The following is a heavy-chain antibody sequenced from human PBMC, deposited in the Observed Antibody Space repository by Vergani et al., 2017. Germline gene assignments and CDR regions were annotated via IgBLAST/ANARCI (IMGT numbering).Heavy chain of an antibody. CDR3: AKDRSDFWSGLGGQDAFDI. CDR2: ISGSGGST. V-gene: IGHV3-23*04. J-gene: IGHJ3*02. D-gene: IGHD3-3*01. CDR1: GFTFSSYA. Sequence: EVQLVESGGGLVKPGGSLRLSCAASGFTFSSYAMSWVRQAPGKGLEWVSAISGSGGSTDYADSVKGRFTISRDNSKNTLYLQMNSLRAEGTAVYYCAKDRSDFWSGLGGQDAFDIWGQGTMVTVSS.